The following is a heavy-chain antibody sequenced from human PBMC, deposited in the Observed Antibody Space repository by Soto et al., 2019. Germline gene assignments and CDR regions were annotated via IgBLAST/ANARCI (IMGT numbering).Heavy chain of an antibody. V-gene: IGHV4-34*01. CDR3: ARGRKGAIFGVLHRYFDY. CDR1: GGSFSGYY. Sequence: SETLSLTCAVYGGSFSGYYWSWIRQPPGKGLEWIGEINHSGSTNYNPSLKSRVTISVDTSKNQFSLKLSSVTAADTAVYYCARGRKGAIFGVLHRYFDYWGQGTLVTVSS. CDR2: INHSGST. J-gene: IGHJ4*02. D-gene: IGHD3-3*01.